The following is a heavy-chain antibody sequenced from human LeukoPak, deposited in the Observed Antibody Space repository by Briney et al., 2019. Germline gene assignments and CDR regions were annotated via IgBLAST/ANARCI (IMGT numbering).Heavy chain of an antibody. CDR1: GFTFSGSA. Sequence: GGSLRLSCAASGFTFSGSAIHWVRQASGKGLEWVGRIRGKADTAYAASVKGRFTISRDNSKNTLYLQMNSLRAEDTAVYYCARDEVLAAAGTMGAFDIWGQGTMVTVSS. D-gene: IGHD6-13*01. V-gene: IGHV3-73*01. CDR3: ARDEVLAAAGTMGAFDI. CDR2: IRGKADT. J-gene: IGHJ3*02.